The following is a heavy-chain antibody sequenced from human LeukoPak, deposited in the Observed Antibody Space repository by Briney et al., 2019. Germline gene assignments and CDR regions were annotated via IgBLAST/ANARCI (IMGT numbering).Heavy chain of an antibody. J-gene: IGHJ3*02. Sequence: PSETLSLTCTVSGGSISSGDYYWRWIRQPPGKGLEWIGYIYYSGSTYYNPSLKRRATISVDTSKNQFSLKLSSVTAADTAVYYCARDISSGWYRAFDIWGQGTMVTV. CDR1: GGSISSGDYY. D-gene: IGHD6-19*01. CDR2: IYYSGST. V-gene: IGHV4-30-4*08. CDR3: ARDISSGWYRAFDI.